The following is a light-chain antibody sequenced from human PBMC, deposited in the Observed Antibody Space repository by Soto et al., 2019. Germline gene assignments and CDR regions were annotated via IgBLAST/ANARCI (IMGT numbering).Light chain of an antibody. CDR2: DAS. CDR3: QQYDDLPIT. CDR1: QDISNY. J-gene: IGKJ5*01. V-gene: IGKV1-33*01. Sequence: DIQMTHSPSSLSASVGARVTITCQASQDISNYLNWYQQKPGKAPKFLIYDASNLETGVPSRFSGSGSGTDFTFTISSLQPEDIATYYCQQYDDLPITLGQGTRLEIK.